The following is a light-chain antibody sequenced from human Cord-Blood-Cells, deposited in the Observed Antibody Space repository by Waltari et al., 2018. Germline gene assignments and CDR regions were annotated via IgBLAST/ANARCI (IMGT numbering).Light chain of an antibody. CDR3: QQSYSTPYT. CDR1: QSISSY. Sequence: DIQMTQSPSYLSASVGDRVTITFRASQSISSYLNWYQQKPGKAPKLLIYAASSLQSGVPSRFSGSGSGTDFTLTISSLQPEDFATDYCQQSYSTPYTFGQGTKLEIK. CDR2: AAS. J-gene: IGKJ2*01. V-gene: IGKV1-39*01.